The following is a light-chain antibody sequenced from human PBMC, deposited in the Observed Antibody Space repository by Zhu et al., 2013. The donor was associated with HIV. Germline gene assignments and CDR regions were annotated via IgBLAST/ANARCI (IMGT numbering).Light chain of an antibody. CDR2: DVS. Sequence: QSALTQPASVSGSLGQSTTISCTGTSSDIGTYNYVSWYQQYPGKAPKLMIYDVSNRPSGVSNRFSGSKSGNTASLTISGLQAEDEGDYYCSSYTINTLQLFGGGTKVTVL. CDR3: SSYTINTLQL. J-gene: IGLJ3*02. V-gene: IGLV2-14*01. CDR1: SSDIGTYNY.